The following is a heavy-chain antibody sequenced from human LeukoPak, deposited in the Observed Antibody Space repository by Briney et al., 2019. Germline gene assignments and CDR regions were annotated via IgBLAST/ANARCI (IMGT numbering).Heavy chain of an antibody. D-gene: IGHD2-21*01. CDR3: AKSRNYLGGDFDF. J-gene: IGHJ4*02. CDR1: GFTFSSYG. CDR2: INGNGGST. Sequence: GGSLRLSCAASGFTFSSYGMSWVRQAPGKGLEWVSDINGNGGSTYYVDSVKGRFTISRGNPKNTLYLQIISLRAEDTDVYYCAKSRNYLGGDFDFWGQGTLVTVSS. V-gene: IGHV3-23*01.